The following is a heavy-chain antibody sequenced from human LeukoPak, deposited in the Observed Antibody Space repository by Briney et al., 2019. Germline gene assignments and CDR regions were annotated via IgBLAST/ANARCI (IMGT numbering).Heavy chain of an antibody. J-gene: IGHJ4*02. CDR1: GYTFTSYD. D-gene: IGHD3-22*01. V-gene: IGHV1-8*03. Sequence: ASVKVSCKASGYTFTSYDINWVRQATGQGLEWMGWTNPNSGNTAYAQKFQGGVTITRNTSISTAYMELSSLRSEDTAIYYCAREDYCDSGSSDYWGQGTLVTVSS. CDR2: TNPNSGNT. CDR3: AREDYCDSGSSDY.